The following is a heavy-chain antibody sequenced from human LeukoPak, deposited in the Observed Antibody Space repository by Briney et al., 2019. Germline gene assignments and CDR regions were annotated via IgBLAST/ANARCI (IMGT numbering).Heavy chain of an antibody. Sequence: SETLSLTCTVSGGSISSNFWSWIRQPPGKGVEWIGYINYSGFTNYNPSLRSRVTISVDTSKNHLALTLSSVTAADTAVYYCARHRHDHSGSFDHWGQGTLVTVSS. J-gene: IGHJ4*02. V-gene: IGHV4-59*08. CDR1: GGSISSNF. D-gene: IGHD3-10*01. CDR2: INYSGFT. CDR3: ARHRHDHSGSFDH.